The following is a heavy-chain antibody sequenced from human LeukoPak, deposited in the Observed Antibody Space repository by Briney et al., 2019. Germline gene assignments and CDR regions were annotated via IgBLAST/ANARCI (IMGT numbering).Heavy chain of an antibody. Sequence: GGSLRLSCAASGFTFSSYEMTWVRQAPGKGLEWVSYISSSGSTIYYADSVKGRFTISRDNAKNSLYLQMNSLRAEDTAVYYCAREESGVLWFGELSYWGQGTLVTVSS. D-gene: IGHD3-10*01. V-gene: IGHV3-48*03. CDR3: AREESGVLWFGELSY. CDR2: ISSSGSTI. J-gene: IGHJ4*02. CDR1: GFTFSSYE.